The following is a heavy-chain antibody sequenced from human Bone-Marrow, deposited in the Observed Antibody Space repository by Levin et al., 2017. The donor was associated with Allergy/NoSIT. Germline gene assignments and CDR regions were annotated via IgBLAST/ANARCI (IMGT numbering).Heavy chain of an antibody. V-gene: IGHV3-74*01. D-gene: IGHD3-10*01. CDR2: VNTNGSGT. Sequence: PGGSLRLSCAASGFTFNRYWMHWVRQAPGKGLVWVSRVNTNGSGTRYADSVKGRFTISRDNAKNTLYLQMNSLRAEDTAVYYCVRAITLVRGVTASFDYWGQGILVTVSS. J-gene: IGHJ4*02. CDR1: GFTFNRYW. CDR3: VRAITLVRGVTASFDY.